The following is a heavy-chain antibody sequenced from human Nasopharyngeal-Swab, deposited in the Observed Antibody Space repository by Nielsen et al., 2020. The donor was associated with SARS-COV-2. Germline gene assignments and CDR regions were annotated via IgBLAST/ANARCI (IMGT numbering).Heavy chain of an antibody. CDR3: AKGGGSYYNAFDS. D-gene: IGHD3-10*01. CDR2: LKGNSGEL. V-gene: IGHV3-9*02. J-gene: IGHJ4*02. CDR1: GFTSGDFA. Sequence: GRFLRPSVAAPGFTSGDFAMHWVAQAQGKGLEGVSSLKGNSGELGYADSVRGRFTISRDNAKTSVYLQMNSLRTEDTALSYCAKGGGSYYNAFDSWGQGTRVSVSS.